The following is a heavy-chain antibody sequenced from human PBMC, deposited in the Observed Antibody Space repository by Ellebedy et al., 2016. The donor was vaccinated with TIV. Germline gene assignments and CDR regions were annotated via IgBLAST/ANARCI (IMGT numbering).Heavy chain of an antibody. V-gene: IGHV3-48*02. Sequence: GESLKISCAASGFTFSSYSMNWVRQAPGKGLEWVSYISSSSSTIYYEDSVKGRFTISRDNAKNSLYLQMNSLRDEDTAVYYCARDRGAAADPFFDYWGQGTLVTVSS. CDR3: ARDRGAAADPFFDY. CDR1: GFTFSSYS. CDR2: ISSSSSTI. J-gene: IGHJ4*02. D-gene: IGHD6-13*01.